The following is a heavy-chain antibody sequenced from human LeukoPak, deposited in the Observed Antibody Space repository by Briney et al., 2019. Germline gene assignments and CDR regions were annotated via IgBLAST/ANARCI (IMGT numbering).Heavy chain of an antibody. CDR3: ARLTYQLLYGYYYYYYMDV. Sequence: GGSLRLSCAASGFTFSSYWMSWVRQAPGKGLEWVANIKQDGSEKYYVDSVKGRFTISRDNAKNSLYPQMNSLRAEDTAVYYCARLTYQLLYGYYYYYYMDVWGKGTTVTVSS. CDR1: GFTFSSYW. V-gene: IGHV3-7*01. CDR2: IKQDGSEK. D-gene: IGHD2-2*02. J-gene: IGHJ6*03.